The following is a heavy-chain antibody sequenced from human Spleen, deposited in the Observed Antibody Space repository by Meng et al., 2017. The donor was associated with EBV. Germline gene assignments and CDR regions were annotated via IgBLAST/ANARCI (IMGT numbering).Heavy chain of an antibody. CDR2: ISPLFGTV. D-gene: IGHD6-13*01. J-gene: IGHJ4*02. CDR1: GGSFCNYA. CDR3: ARDREGAAAGTLGY. Sequence: QVQLVQSGAVVGKPGPSVKVSCGVPGGSFCNYAISWVRQAHGQGLEWMGEISPLFGTVIYGQTMKDRVTFTADESTKTAHMELNSLRFGDTAVYYCARDREGAAAGTLGYWGQGTLVTVAS. V-gene: IGHV1-69*01.